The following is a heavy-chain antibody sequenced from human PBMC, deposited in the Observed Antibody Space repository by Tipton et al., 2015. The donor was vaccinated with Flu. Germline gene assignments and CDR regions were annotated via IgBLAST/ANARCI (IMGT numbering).Heavy chain of an antibody. CDR2: IWPSGRT. J-gene: IGHJ4*02. Sequence: TLSLTCTVSGDSINTDNYYWGWIRQTPGQGLECLGSIWPSGRTFYNPSLKGRVTISIDTSKNQFSLTLSSVTAAGTAVYYCMRRPDSWSQGTLVTVSS. CDR3: MRRPDS. CDR1: GDSINTDNYY. V-gene: IGHV4-39*03.